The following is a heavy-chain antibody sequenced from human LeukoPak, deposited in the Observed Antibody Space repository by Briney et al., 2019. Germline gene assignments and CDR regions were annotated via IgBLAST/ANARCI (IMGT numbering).Heavy chain of an antibody. CDR3: ARDAKVYYYDSSDVDY. CDR2: IRYDGSNK. CDR1: GFTFSSYG. Sequence: GGSLRLSCAASGFTFSSYGMHWVRQAPGKGLEWVAFIRYDGSNKYYADSVKGRFTISRDNSKDTLYLQMNSLRAEDTAVYYCARDAKVYYYDSSDVDYWGQGTLVTVSS. J-gene: IGHJ4*02. V-gene: IGHV3-30*02. D-gene: IGHD3-22*01.